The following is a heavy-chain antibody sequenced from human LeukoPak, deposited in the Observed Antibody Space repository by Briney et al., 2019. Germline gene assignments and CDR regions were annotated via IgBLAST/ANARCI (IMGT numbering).Heavy chain of an antibody. CDR2: IYTSGST. V-gene: IGHV4-59*10. Sequence: SETLSLTCAVYAESFSGYYWSWIRQPAGKGLEWIGRIYTSGSTNYNPSLKSRVTISVDTSKNQFSLKLSSVTAADTAVYYCARTPRYCSSTSCYSYYFDYWGQGTLVTVSS. CDR3: ARTPRYCSSTSCYSYYFDY. CDR1: AESFSGYY. J-gene: IGHJ4*02. D-gene: IGHD2-2*01.